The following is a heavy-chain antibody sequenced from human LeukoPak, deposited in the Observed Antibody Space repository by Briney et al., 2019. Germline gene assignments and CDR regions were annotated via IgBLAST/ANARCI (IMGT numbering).Heavy chain of an antibody. CDR2: ISAYNGNT. CDR3: AKDPALYSSSSMDDY. D-gene: IGHD6-6*01. Sequence: ASVKVSRKASGYTFTGYYMHWVRQAPGQGLEWMGWISAYNGNTNYAQKLQGRVTMTTDTSTSTAYMELRSLRSDDTAVYYCAKDPALYSSSSMDDYWGQGTLVTVSS. V-gene: IGHV1-18*04. CDR1: GYTFTGYY. J-gene: IGHJ4*02.